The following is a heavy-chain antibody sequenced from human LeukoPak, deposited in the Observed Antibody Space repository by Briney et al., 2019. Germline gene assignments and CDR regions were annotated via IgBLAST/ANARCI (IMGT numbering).Heavy chain of an antibody. CDR2: ISAYNGNT. CDR1: GYTFTSYG. J-gene: IGHJ5*02. CDR3: ACGGAYYYDSSGYYYPTNHGNWFDP. Sequence: ASVKVSCKASGYTFTSYGISWVRQAPGQGLEWMGWISAYNGNTNYAQKLQGRVTMTTDTSTSTAYMELRRLRSDDTAVYYWACGGAYYYDSSGYYYPTNHGNWFDPWGQGTLVTVSS. V-gene: IGHV1-18*01. D-gene: IGHD3-22*01.